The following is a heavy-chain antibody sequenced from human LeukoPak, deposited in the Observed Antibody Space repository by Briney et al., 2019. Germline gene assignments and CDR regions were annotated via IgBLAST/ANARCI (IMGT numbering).Heavy chain of an antibody. V-gene: IGHV5-51*01. CDR2: IYPGDSDT. J-gene: IGHJ4*02. D-gene: IGHD5/OR15-5a*01. CDR3: ASLPSTHAPYYFDY. CDR1: GYSFTSYW. Sequence: GESLKISCKGSGYSFTSYWIGWVRQMPGKGLEWMGIIYPGDSDTRFSPSFQGQVTISADKSISTAYLQWSSLKASDAAMYYCASLPSTHAPYYFDYWGQGTLVTVSS.